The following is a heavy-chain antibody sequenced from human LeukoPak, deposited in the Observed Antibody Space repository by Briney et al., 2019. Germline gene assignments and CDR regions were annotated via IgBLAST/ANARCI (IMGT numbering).Heavy chain of an antibody. V-gene: IGHV5-51*01. J-gene: IGHJ4*02. CDR2: IYPGDSDT. CDR3: AINYGDYVYYYDY. CDR1: GYSFTSYW. Sequence: GESLKISCKGSGYSFTSYWIGWVRQMPGKGLEWMGIIYPGDSDTRYSPPFQGQVTISADKSITTAYLQWSSLKASDTAIYYCAINYGDYVYYYDYWGQGTLVTVSS. D-gene: IGHD4-17*01.